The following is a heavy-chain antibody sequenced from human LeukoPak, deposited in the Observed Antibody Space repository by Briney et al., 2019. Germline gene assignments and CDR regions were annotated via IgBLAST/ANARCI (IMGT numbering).Heavy chain of an antibody. J-gene: IGHJ3*02. D-gene: IGHD5-24*01. Sequence: SETLSLTCTVSGGSISSYYWSWIRQPPGKGLEWIGYIYYSGSTNYNPSLKSRVTISVDTSKNQFSLKLSPVTAADTAVYYCARGLLDGYTHPAAFDIWGQGTMVTVSS. CDR3: ARGLLDGYTHPAAFDI. CDR2: IYYSGST. CDR1: GGSISSYY. V-gene: IGHV4-59*01.